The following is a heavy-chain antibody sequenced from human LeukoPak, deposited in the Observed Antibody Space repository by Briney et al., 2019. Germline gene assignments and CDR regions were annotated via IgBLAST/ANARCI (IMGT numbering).Heavy chain of an antibody. CDR3: ARDRGSASSGLFDT. CDR1: GFNFYNFW. J-gene: IGHJ4*02. D-gene: IGHD2-15*01. V-gene: IGHV3-7*01. Sequence: GGSLRLSCEASGFNFYNFWMTWVRQSPGKGLQWVANIKQDGSDKYYVDAVKGRFTISRDNFRNLLYLEMKSLRVEDTAIYYCARDRGSASSGLFDTWGQGALVTVSS. CDR2: IKQDGSDK.